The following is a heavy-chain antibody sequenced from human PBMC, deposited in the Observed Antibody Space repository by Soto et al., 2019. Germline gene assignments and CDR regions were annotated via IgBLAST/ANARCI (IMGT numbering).Heavy chain of an antibody. CDR2: IRGSGDST. Sequence: PGGSLTLSCASSGFTFSSYAMSWVRQAPGKGREWVSAIRGSGDSTYYADSVKGRFTISRDNSKNTLYLQMNSLRAEDTAVYYCAKELLWFGELLWGSNYYYYGMDVWGQGTTVTVSS. D-gene: IGHD3-10*01. V-gene: IGHV3-23*01. CDR1: GFTFSSYA. CDR3: AKELLWFGELLWGSNYYYYGMDV. J-gene: IGHJ6*02.